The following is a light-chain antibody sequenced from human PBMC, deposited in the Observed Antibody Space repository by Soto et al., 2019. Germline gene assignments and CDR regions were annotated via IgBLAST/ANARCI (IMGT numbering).Light chain of an antibody. CDR2: AAS. CDR3: QQSYSTPIT. J-gene: IGKJ5*01. Sequence: DIQMTQSPSSLSASVGDRVTITCRASQSISSYLNWYQQKPGKAPKLLIYAASSLQSGVPSRFSGSGSGTDFTLTISSLQPEDFATYYCQQSYSTPITHGQRTRLEIK. V-gene: IGKV1-39*01. CDR1: QSISSY.